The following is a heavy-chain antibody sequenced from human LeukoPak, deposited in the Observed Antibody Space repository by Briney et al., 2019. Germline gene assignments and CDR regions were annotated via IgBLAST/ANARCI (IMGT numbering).Heavy chain of an antibody. V-gene: IGHV3-53*01. D-gene: IGHD3-22*01. CDR2: IYSGGST. CDR1: GGSISSSTYY. J-gene: IGHJ6*03. Sequence: PSETLSLTCTVSGGSISSSTYYWGWVRQAPGKGLEWVSVIYSGGSTYYADSVKGRFTISRDNSKNTLYLQMNSLRAEDTAVYYCARLGGSGSFGGYYYYMDVWGKGTTVTVSS. CDR3: ARLGGSGSFGGYYYYMDV.